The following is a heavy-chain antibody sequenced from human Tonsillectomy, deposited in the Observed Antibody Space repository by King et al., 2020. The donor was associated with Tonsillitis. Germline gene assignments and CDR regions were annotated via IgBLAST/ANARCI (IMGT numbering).Heavy chain of an antibody. CDR1: GFIFSSYT. V-gene: IGHV3-30*01. J-gene: IGHJ4*02. CDR2: ISYDGSKK. CDR3: ARGGQWLLSTPLDY. Sequence: VQLVESGGGVVQPERSLRLSCAASGFIFSSYTMHWVRQAPGKGLEWVAVISYDGSKKYYADSVKGRFTISRDNSKNTLHLQMNSLRAEDTAVYYCARGGQWLLSTPLDYWGQGTLVTVSS. D-gene: IGHD6-19*01.